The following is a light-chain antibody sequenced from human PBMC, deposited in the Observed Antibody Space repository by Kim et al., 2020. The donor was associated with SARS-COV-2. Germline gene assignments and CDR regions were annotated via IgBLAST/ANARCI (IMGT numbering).Light chain of an antibody. V-gene: IGKV1-39*01. Sequence: DIQMTQSPSSLSASVGDRVTITCRASQSLTRYLNWYQKKPGKAPKLLIFAASTLHSGVPSRFSGSGFGTDFTLTICSLQPEDFATYYCQQSYSIPLTFGGGTKVDIK. CDR3: QQSYSIPLT. CDR1: QSLTRY. J-gene: IGKJ4*01. CDR2: AAS.